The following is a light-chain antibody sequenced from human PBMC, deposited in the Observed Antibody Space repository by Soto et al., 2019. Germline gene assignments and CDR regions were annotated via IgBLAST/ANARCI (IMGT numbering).Light chain of an antibody. V-gene: IGLV2-8*01. Sequence: QSALTQPRSVSGSPGQSVNISCTGTSSDVGAYRYVSWVQQHPGKAPKLIIYEVSKRPSGVPDRFSGSKSGNTASLTVAGLQAEDEADYFGSSYAGSNDLLFGGGTKLTVL. J-gene: IGLJ3*02. CDR2: EVS. CDR3: SSYAGSNDLL. CDR1: SSDVGAYRY.